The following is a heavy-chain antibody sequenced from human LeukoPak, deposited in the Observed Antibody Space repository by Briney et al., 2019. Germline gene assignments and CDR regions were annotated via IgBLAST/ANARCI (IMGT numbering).Heavy chain of an antibody. V-gene: IGHV3-23*01. J-gene: IGHJ4*02. CDR1: GFSFSIYA. CDR3: AKDCLTGSYGYFDY. CDR2: ISGSGGDK. Sequence: PGGSLRLSCAASGFSFSIYAMSWVRQAPGKGLEWVSTISGSGGDKYYEDSVKGRFTISRDNSKNTLYLQMNSLRAEDTAVYYCAKDCLTGSYGYFDYWGLGALATVSS. D-gene: IGHD3-10*01.